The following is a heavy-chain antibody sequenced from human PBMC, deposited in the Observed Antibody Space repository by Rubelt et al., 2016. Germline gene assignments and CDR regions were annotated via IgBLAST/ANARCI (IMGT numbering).Heavy chain of an antibody. D-gene: IGHD6-6*01. CDR3: AKVVPARPYYYYYMDV. Sequence: VAVIWYDGSNKYYADSVKGRFTISRDNSKNTLYLQMNSLRAEDTAVYYCAKVVPARPYYYYYMDVWGKGTTVTVSS. CDR2: IWYDGSNK. J-gene: IGHJ6*03. V-gene: IGHV3-33*06.